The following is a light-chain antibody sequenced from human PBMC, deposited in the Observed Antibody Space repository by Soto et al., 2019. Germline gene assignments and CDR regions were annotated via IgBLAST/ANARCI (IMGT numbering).Light chain of an antibody. Sequence: QSALTQPASVSGSPGQSITISCTGTSSDVGGYNYVSWYQQHPGKVPKLLIYEVSKRPSGVPDRISGSKSGTSASLAISGLQSDDEADYYCAAWDDSLNGRVFGTGTKVTVL. V-gene: IGLV2-14*03. CDR2: EVS. CDR1: SSDVGGYNY. CDR3: AAWDDSLNGRV. J-gene: IGLJ1*01.